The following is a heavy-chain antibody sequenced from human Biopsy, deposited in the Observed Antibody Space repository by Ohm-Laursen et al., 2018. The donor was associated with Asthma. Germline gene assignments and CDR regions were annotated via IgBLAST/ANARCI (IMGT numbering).Heavy chain of an antibody. J-gene: IGHJ3*02. CDR1: GYTFINYA. D-gene: IGHD3-9*01. CDR3: ARTYFDFLTGQVHDAFAM. V-gene: IGHV1-3*01. CDR2: INAANGNT. Sequence: EASVTVSCNASGYTFINYAIHWVRQAPGHSLEWMGWINAANGNTKYSQKFQGRLTISRDTSASTAYMDLSSLRSEDTAVYYCARTYFDFLTGQVHDAFAMWGQGTMVTVSS.